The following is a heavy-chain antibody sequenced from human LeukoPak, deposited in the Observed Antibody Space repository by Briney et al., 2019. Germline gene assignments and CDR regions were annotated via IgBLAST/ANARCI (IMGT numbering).Heavy chain of an antibody. D-gene: IGHD5-18*01. CDR1: GGSFSGYY. Sequence: SETLSLTCAVYGGSFSGYYWSWIRQPPGKGLEWIGEINHSGSTNYNPSLKSRVTISVDTSKNQFSLKLSSVTAADTAVYYCARGRKARGYSYGVDYWGQGTLVTVSS. J-gene: IGHJ4*02. V-gene: IGHV4-34*01. CDR3: ARGRKARGYSYGVDY. CDR2: INHSGST.